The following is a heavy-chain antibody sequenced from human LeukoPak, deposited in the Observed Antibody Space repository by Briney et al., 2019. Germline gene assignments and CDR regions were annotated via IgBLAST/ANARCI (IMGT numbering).Heavy chain of an antibody. CDR1: GFTFSDYA. V-gene: IGHV3-23*01. Sequence: GGSLRLSCAASGFTFSDYAMRWVRQAPGKGLEWLSEISGGGGGAYYADSVKGRFTISRDNSKNTLYLQMNCLRAEDTAVYYCAKDFLRGGSDYWGQGTLVTVSS. D-gene: IGHD3-16*01. CDR2: ISGGGGGA. J-gene: IGHJ4*02. CDR3: AKDFLRGGSDY.